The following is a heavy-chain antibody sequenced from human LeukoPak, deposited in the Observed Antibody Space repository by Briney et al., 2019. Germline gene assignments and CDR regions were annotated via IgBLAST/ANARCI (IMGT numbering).Heavy chain of an antibody. CDR2: IYYSGST. Sequence: SQTLSLTCTVSGGSISSGDYYWSWIRQPPGKGLEWIGYIYYSGSTYYNPSLKSRVTISVDTSKNQFSLKLGSVTAADTAVYYCAREGPLGYCSSTSCYAFAYYYYYGMDVWGQGTTVTVSS. CDR3: AREGPLGYCSSTSCYAFAYYYYYGMDV. V-gene: IGHV4-30-4*01. D-gene: IGHD2-2*01. CDR1: GGSISSGDYY. J-gene: IGHJ6*02.